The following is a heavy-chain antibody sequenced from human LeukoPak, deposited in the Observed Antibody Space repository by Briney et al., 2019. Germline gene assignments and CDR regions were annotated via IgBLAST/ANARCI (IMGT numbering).Heavy chain of an antibody. CDR3: ARQANLFWSGYYLFDY. V-gene: IGHV4-4*07. CDR2: IYTSGST. J-gene: IGHJ4*02. CDR1: GGSISSYY. D-gene: IGHD3-3*01. Sequence: SETLSLTCTVSGGSISSYYWSWIRQPAGKGLEWIGRIYTSGSTYYNPSLKSRVTISVDMSKNQFSLKLSSVTAADTAVYYCARQANLFWSGYYLFDYWGQGTLVTVSS.